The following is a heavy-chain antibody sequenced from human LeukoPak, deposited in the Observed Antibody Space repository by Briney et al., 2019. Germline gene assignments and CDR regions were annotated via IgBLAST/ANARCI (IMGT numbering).Heavy chain of an antibody. D-gene: IGHD3-3*01. V-gene: IGHV1-8*01. CDR3: ARVAYYDFWSGLTTYQKYNWFDP. J-gene: IGHJ5*02. CDR2: MNPNSGNT. Sequence: GASVKVSCKASGYTFTSYDINWVRQATGQGLEWMGWMNPNSGNTGYAQKFQGRVTMTRNTSISTAYMELSGLRSEDTAVYYCARVAYYDFWSGLTTYQKYNWFDPWGQGTLVTVSS. CDR1: GYTFTSYD.